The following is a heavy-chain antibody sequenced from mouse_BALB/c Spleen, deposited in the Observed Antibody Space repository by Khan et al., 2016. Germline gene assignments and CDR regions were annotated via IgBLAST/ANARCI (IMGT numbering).Heavy chain of an antibody. CDR3: VRLEDI. V-gene: IGHV2-9*02. D-gene: IGHD1-3*01. CDR1: GFSLTSYG. J-gene: IGHJ2*01. Sequence: QVQLKESGPGLVAPSQSLSITCTVSGFSLTSYGVHWVRQPPGKGLEWLGVIWAGGSTNYNSALMSRQSISKDNSKCQVFLKMNRLQTDDYAIYYCVRLEDIWGQGTALTVSS. CDR2: IWAGGST.